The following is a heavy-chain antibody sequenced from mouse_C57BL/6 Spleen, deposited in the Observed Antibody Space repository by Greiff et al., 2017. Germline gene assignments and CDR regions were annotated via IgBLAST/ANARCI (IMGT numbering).Heavy chain of an antibody. CDR1: GYSITSGYY. Sequence: EVKLQESGPGLVKPSQSLSLTCSVTGYSITSGYYWIWIRQFPGNKLEWRGYISYDGSNNYNPSLKKRIPINRDTSKNQFILKMKSVTTEDTATYYCARENDYDAWFAYWGQGTLVTVSA. CDR3: ARENDYDAWFAY. J-gene: IGHJ3*01. V-gene: IGHV3-6*01. D-gene: IGHD2-4*01. CDR2: ISYDGSN.